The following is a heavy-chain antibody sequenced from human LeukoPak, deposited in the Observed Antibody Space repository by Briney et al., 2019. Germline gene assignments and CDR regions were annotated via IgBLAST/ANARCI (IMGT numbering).Heavy chain of an antibody. Sequence: ASVKVSCKASGYPFYTYGISWVRQAPGQGLEWMGWMNPNSGNTGYAQKFQGRVTMTRNTSISTAYMELSSLRSEDTAVYYCARGPLLRYFDWLSLKSKNYYFDYWGQGTLVTVSS. CDR1: GYPFYTYG. D-gene: IGHD3-9*01. CDR3: ARGPLLRYFDWLSLKSKNYYFDY. V-gene: IGHV1-8*02. CDR2: MNPNSGNT. J-gene: IGHJ4*02.